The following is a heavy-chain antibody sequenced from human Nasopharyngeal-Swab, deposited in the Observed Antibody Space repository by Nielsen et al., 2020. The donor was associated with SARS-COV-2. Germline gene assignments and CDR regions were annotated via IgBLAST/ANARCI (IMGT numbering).Heavy chain of an antibody. CDR1: GFTFSDYY. V-gene: IGHV3-11*01. Sequence: GGSLRLSCAASGFTFSDYYMSWIRQAPGKGLEWVSYISSSGSTIYYADSVKGRFTISRDNAKNSLYLQMNSLRAEDTAVYYCARDIYYYGSGTETYYYYGMDVWGQGTTVTVSS. CDR2: ISSSGSTI. CDR3: ARDIYYYGSGTETYYYYGMDV. J-gene: IGHJ6*02. D-gene: IGHD3-10*01.